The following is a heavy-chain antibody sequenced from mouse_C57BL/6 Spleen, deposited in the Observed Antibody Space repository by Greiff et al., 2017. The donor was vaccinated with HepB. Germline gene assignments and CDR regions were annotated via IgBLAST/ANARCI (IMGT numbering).Heavy chain of an antibody. D-gene: IGHD2-3*01. V-gene: IGHV5-4*01. Sequence: EVKLVESGGGLVKPGGSLKLSCAASGFTFSSYAMSWVRQTPEKRLEWVATISDGGSYTYYPDNVKGRFTISRDNAKNNLYLQMSHLKSEDTAMYYCARDGGYYVGFDYWGQGTTLTVSS. CDR2: ISDGGSYT. J-gene: IGHJ2*01. CDR1: GFTFSSYA. CDR3: ARDGGYYVGFDY.